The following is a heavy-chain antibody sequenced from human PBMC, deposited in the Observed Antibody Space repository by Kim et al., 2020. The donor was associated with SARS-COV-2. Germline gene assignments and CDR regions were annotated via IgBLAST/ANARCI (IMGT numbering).Heavy chain of an antibody. V-gene: IGHV3-21*01. J-gene: IGHJ4*02. D-gene: IGHD1-26*01. CDR3: AREGWEHQGTFDY. Sequence: YADSVKGRFTISRDNAKNSLYLQMNSLRAEDTAVYYCAREGWEHQGTFDYWGQGTLVTVSS.